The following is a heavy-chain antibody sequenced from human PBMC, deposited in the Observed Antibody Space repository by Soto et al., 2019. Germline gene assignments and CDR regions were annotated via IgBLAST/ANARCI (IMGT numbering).Heavy chain of an antibody. CDR2: IIPIFGTA. D-gene: IGHD5-18*01. J-gene: IGHJ6*02. CDR3: ASVDTAISYYYYGMDV. Sequence: QVQLVQSGAEVKKPGSSVKVSCKASGGTFSSYASSWVRQAPGQGLEWMGGIIPIFGTANYAQKFQGRVTITADESTSTAYMELSSLRSEDTAVYYCASVDTAISYYYYGMDVWGQGTTVTVSS. V-gene: IGHV1-69*12. CDR1: GGTFSSYA.